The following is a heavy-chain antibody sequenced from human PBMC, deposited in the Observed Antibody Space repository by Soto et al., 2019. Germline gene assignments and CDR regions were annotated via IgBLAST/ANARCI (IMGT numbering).Heavy chain of an antibody. V-gene: IGHV4-34*01. D-gene: IGHD4-17*01. CDR2: INHSGST. CDR3: ARGQSYYGGKEGNAFDI. CDR1: GGSFSGYY. J-gene: IGHJ3*02. Sequence: PSETLSLTCAVYGGSFSGYYWNWIRQPPGKGLEWIGEINHSGSTNYNPSLKSRVTISVAKSKNQFSLKLSSVTAADTAVYYCARGQSYYGGKEGNAFDIWGQGTMVTVSS.